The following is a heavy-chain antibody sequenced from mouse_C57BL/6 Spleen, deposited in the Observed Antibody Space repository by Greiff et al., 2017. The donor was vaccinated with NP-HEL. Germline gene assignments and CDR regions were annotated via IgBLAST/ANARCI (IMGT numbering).Heavy chain of an antibody. CDR3: ARSRGLLSFAY. CDR1: GYAFTNYL. J-gene: IGHJ3*01. CDR2: INPGSGGT. V-gene: IGHV1-54*01. Sequence: QVQLKQSGAELVRPGTSVKVSCKASGYAFTNYLIEWVKQRPGQGLEWIGVINPGSGGTNYNEKFKGKATLTADKSSSTAYMQLSSLTSEDSAVYFCARSRGLLSFAYWGQGTLVTVSA. D-gene: IGHD2-3*01.